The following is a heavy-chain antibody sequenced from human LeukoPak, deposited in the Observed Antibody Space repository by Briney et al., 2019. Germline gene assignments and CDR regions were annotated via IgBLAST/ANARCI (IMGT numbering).Heavy chain of an antibody. J-gene: IGHJ4*02. Sequence: SETLSLTCTVYGGSFSGYYWSWIRQPPGKGLEWIGEINHSGSTNYNPSLKSRVTISVDTSKNQFSLKLSSVTAADTAVYYCARVGVYDSSGYSTFSFDYWGQGTLVTVSS. CDR1: GGSFSGYY. CDR2: INHSGST. D-gene: IGHD3-22*01. V-gene: IGHV4-34*01. CDR3: ARVGVYDSSGYSTFSFDY.